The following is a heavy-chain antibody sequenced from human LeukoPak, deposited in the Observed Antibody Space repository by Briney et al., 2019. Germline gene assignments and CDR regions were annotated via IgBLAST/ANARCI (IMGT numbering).Heavy chain of an antibody. D-gene: IGHD6-19*01. V-gene: IGHV1-69*13. J-gene: IGHJ4*02. CDR1: GGTFSSYA. CDR3: ASLLVAGVASVDY. Sequence: SVKVSCKASGGTFSSYAISWVRQAPGQGLEWMGGIIPIFGTANYAQKFRGRVTITADESTSTAYMELSSLRSEDTAVYYCASLLVAGVASVDYWGQGTLVTVSS. CDR2: IIPIFGTA.